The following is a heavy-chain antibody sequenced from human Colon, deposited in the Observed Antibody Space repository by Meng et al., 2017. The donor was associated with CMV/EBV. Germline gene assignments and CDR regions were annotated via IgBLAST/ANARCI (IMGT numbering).Heavy chain of an antibody. CDR3: ARDAGAARPSGYYYGMDV. Sequence: GESLKISCVASGFNFRSYWMSWVRQAPGKGLEWVANINLDGSEKSYVDSVKGRFTISRDNAKNSLYLQMDSLRVEDTAVYYCARDAGAARPSGYYYGMDVWGQGTTVTVSS. V-gene: IGHV3-7*01. J-gene: IGHJ6*02. CDR2: INLDGSEK. CDR1: GFNFRSYW. D-gene: IGHD6-6*01.